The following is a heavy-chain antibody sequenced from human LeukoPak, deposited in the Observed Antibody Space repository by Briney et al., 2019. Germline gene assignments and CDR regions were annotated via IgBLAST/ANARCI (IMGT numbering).Heavy chain of an antibody. CDR3: AREVSGRFDY. CDR1: GGSMSPYH. V-gene: IGHV4-59*12. J-gene: IGHJ4*02. Sequence: SETLSLTCTVSGGSMSPYHWGWIRQPPGRGLEWTGYIYYSGSTNYNPSLNSRVTISVDTSKNQFSLRLSSVTAADTAIYYCAREVSGRFDYWGQGTLVTVSS. CDR2: IYYSGST.